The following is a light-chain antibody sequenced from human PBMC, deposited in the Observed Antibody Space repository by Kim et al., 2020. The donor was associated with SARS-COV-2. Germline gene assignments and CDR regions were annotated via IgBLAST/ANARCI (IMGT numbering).Light chain of an antibody. Sequence: SVAPGERATLACRASQSAASNLAWYQQKPGQAPRLLIYGATTRATGIPARFSGSGSGTEFTLSITSMQSEDSAVYYCQQYNNWPRGFGQGTKLEIK. CDR1: QSAASN. V-gene: IGKV3-15*01. J-gene: IGKJ2*03. CDR3: QQYNNWPRG. CDR2: GAT.